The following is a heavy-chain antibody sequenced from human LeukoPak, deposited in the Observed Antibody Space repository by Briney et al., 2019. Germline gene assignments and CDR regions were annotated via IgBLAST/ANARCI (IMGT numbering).Heavy chain of an antibody. CDR2: IYHSGST. V-gene: IGHV4-38-2*01. J-gene: IGHJ6*03. CDR1: GYSISSGYY. Sequence: KPSETLSLTCAVSGYSISSGYYWGWIRQPPGKGLEWIGSIYHSGSTYYNPSLKSRVTISVDTSKNQFSLKLSSVTAADTAVYYCARGLTYYDFWSGHHPGSCYMDVWGKGTTVTVSS. CDR3: ARGLTYYDFWSGHHPGSCYMDV. D-gene: IGHD3-3*01.